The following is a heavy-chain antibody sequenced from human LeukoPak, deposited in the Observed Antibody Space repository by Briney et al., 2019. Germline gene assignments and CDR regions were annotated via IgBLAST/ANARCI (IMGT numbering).Heavy chain of an antibody. J-gene: IGHJ4*01. V-gene: IGHV1-69*04. CDR1: GYTFTSYG. CDR3: ARDGTGLRTPSDY. D-gene: IGHD1-1*01. CDR2: IIPILGIA. Sequence: SVKVSCKASGYTFTSYGISWVRQAPGQGLEWMGRIIPILGIANYAQKFQGRVTITADKSTSTAYMELSSLRSEDTAVYYCARDGTGLRTPSDYWGQEPWSPSPQ.